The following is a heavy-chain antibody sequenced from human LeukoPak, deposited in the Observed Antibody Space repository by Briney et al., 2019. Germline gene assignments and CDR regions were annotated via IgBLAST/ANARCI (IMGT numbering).Heavy chain of an antibody. V-gene: IGHV4-4*07. CDR1: GGSISSYY. J-gene: IGHJ5*02. CDR2: IYTSGST. CDR3: ARRLKDWFDP. D-gene: IGHD2-8*01. Sequence: MASETLSLTCTVSGGSISSYYWSWIRQPPGKGLEWIGRIYTSGSTNYNPSLKSRVTISVDTSKNQFSLKLSSVTAADTAVYYCARRLKDWFDPWGQGTLVTVSS.